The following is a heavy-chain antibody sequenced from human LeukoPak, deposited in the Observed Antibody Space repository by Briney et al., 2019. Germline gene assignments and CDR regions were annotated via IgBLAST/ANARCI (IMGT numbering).Heavy chain of an antibody. CDR3: GRDRHWNQGNFDY. V-gene: IGHV1-2*02. J-gene: IGHJ4*02. CDR2: INPNNGGT. D-gene: IGHD1-1*01. Sequence: ASVKVSCKAFGYTITGYYIHWVRQAPGQGLEWMGWINPNNGGTNSAQKFQGRVTMTRDTSIGTAYMELNRPTYDDTAVYYCGRDRHWNQGNFDYWGQGTVVTVSS. CDR1: GYTITGYY.